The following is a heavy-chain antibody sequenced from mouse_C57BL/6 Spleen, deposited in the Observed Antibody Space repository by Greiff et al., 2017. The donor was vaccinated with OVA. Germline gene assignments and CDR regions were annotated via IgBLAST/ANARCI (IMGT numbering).Heavy chain of an antibody. D-gene: IGHD1-1*01. CDR2: IYPSDSET. CDR3: ARYYGTVEAWCAY. J-gene: IGHJ3*01. CDR1: GYTFTSYW. Sequence: VQLQQPGAELVRPGSSVKLSCKASGYTFTSYWMDWVKQRPGQGLEWIGNIYPSDSETHYNQKFKDKATLTVDKSSSTAYMQLSSLTSEDSAVYYCARYYGTVEAWCAYWGQGTLVTVSA. V-gene: IGHV1-61*01.